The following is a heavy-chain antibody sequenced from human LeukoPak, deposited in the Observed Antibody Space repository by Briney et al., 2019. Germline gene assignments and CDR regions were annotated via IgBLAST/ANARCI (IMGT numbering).Heavy chain of an antibody. CDR2: IDHSGNT. CDR1: GGSFSGHY. D-gene: IGHD1-26*01. Sequence: PSETLSLTCAVSGGSFSGHYWSWIRQSPGEGLEWIGEIDHSGNTNYNPSLKGRLTISVDKSKNQFSLKLSSVTAADTAVYYCARGSREIHPLSYWGQGTLVTVSS. V-gene: IGHV4-34*01. CDR3: ARGSREIHPLSY. J-gene: IGHJ4*02.